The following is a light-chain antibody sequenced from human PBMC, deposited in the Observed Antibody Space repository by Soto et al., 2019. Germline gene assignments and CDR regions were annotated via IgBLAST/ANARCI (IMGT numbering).Light chain of an antibody. CDR3: QQYDNLPLT. CDR1: QDISNY. V-gene: IGKV1-33*01. Sequence: DIQMTQSPSSLSASVGDRVTITCQASQDISNYLNWYQQKPGKAPKLLIYDASNLETVVTSRFSGSGSGTDFTFTISSLQPEDIATYYCQQYDNLPLTFGQGTKLEIK. J-gene: IGKJ2*01. CDR2: DAS.